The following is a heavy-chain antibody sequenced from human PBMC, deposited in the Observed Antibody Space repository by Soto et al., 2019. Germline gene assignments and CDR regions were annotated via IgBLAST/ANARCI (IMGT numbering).Heavy chain of an antibody. CDR2: IKHDGSEE. CDR3: VKGGRWLVYDS. V-gene: IGHV3-7*03. J-gene: IGHJ4*02. Sequence: GGSLRLSCVASGFTYDIYWMSWVRKAPGKGLEWVATIKHDGSEEFYVDSVKGRFTISRDNTKKSLSLQMNSLRDEDTAVYYCVKGGRWLVYDSWGQGTLVTVSS. D-gene: IGHD6-19*01. CDR1: GFTYDIYW.